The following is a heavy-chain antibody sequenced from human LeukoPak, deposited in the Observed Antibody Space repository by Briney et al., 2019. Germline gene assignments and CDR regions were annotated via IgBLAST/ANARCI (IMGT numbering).Heavy chain of an antibody. CDR3: ARVIRGKPAWADFDY. Sequence: GASVKVSCKASGYTFTSYGISWVRQAPGQGLEWMGWISAYNGNTNYAQKLQGRVTMTTDTSTSTAYMELRSLRSDDTAVYYCARVIRGKPAWADFDYWGQGTLVTVSS. V-gene: IGHV1-18*01. D-gene: IGHD3-16*01. CDR2: ISAYNGNT. CDR1: GYTFTSYG. J-gene: IGHJ4*02.